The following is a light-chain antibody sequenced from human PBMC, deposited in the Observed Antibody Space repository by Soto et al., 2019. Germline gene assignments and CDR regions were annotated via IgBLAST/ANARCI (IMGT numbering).Light chain of an antibody. CDR2: SDD. V-gene: IGLV1-44*01. CDR3: FSYAGDSVYV. CDR1: YSNIGDNT. Sequence: QTVVTQPPSASGTPGQRVTISCSGTYSNIGDNTVNWYQQVPGTAPKLLIYSDDQRPSGVPDRFSGSRSGSSASLAISGLQSDDEADYYCFSYAGDSVYVFGTGTKLTVL. J-gene: IGLJ1*01.